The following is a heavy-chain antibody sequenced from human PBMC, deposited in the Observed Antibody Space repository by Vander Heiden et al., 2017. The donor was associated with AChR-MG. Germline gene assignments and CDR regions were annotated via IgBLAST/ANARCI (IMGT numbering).Heavy chain of an antibody. D-gene: IGHD3-10*01. Sequence: QVQLVQSGAEVKKPGASVRVSCKTSGYTFTDHAIHWVRQAPGQKLEWMGWIGTGNGNTKYSQKFHGRVIITRDTSASTAYMELISLRSEDTALYYCARIRGALDVWGQGTMVTVS. CDR2: IGTGNGNT. V-gene: IGHV1-3*04. J-gene: IGHJ3*01. CDR1: GYTFTDHA. CDR3: ARIRGALDV.